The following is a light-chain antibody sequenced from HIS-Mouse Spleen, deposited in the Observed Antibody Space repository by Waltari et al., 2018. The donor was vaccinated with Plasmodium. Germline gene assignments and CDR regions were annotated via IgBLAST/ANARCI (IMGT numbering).Light chain of an antibody. CDR1: SRDVGSYNL. CDR3: CSYAGSRMV. V-gene: IGLV2-23*01. J-gene: IGLJ2*01. Sequence: QSALTQPASVSGSPGQSITISCTGTSRDVGSYNLVSWYQQHPGKAPKLMIYEGRKRSSGVSNRFSGSKSGNTASLTISGLQAEDEADYYCCSYAGSRMVFGGGTKLTVL. CDR2: EGR.